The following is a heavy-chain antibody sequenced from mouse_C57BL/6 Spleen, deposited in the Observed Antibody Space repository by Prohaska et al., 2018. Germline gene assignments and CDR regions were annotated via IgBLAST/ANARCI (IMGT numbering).Heavy chain of an antibody. D-gene: IGHD1-1*01. Sequence: QVQLQQPGAELVRPGTSVKLSCKASGYTFTSYWMHWVKQRPGQGLEWIGVIDPSDSYTNYNQKFKGKATLTVDTSSSTAYMKLSSLTSEDSAVYYCARGYYGSSYWYFDVWGTGTTVTVSS. CDR2: IDPSDSYT. CDR3: ARGYYGSSYWYFDV. J-gene: IGHJ1*03. V-gene: IGHV1-59*01. CDR1: GYTFTSYW.